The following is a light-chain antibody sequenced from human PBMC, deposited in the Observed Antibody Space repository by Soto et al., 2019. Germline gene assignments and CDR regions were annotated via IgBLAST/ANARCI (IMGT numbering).Light chain of an antibody. CDR2: AAS. J-gene: IGKJ2*02. CDR1: QSVSSNY. Sequence: EIVLTQSPGTLSLSPGERATLSCRASQSVSSNYLAWYQHKPGQAPRLLIHAASSRATGIPDRFSGTGSGTDFTLTISRLEPEDFAVYYGQQYGNSPSTFGQGTKLESK. CDR3: QQYGNSPST. V-gene: IGKV3-20*01.